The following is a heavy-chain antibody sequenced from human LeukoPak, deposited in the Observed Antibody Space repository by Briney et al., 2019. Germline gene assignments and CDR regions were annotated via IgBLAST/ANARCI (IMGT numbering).Heavy chain of an antibody. CDR1: GFTFSSYS. CDR2: ISSSSYI. D-gene: IGHD3-9*01. J-gene: IGHJ4*02. CDR3: AISGQKPAYDILTGYSQRGEFDY. V-gene: IGHV3-21*01. Sequence: GGSLRLSCAASGFTFSSYSMNWVRQAPGKELEWFSSISSSSYIYYADSVKGRFTISRDNAKNSLYLQMNSLRAEDTAVYYCAISGQKPAYDILTGYSQRGEFDYWGQGTLVTVSS.